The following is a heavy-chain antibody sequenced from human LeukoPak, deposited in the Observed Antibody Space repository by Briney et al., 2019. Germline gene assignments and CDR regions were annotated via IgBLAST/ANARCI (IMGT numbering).Heavy chain of an antibody. D-gene: IGHD3-10*01. CDR1: GFSFSSYT. Sequence: GGSLRLSCAASGFSFSSYTMNWVRQAPGMGLEWVSSISISSSFSYYADSVRGRFTISRDNAKNSLYLQMNSLRAEDTAVYYCARDAFASGSYNPFDNWGQGTLVTVSS. V-gene: IGHV3-21*01. J-gene: IGHJ4*02. CDR2: ISISSSFS. CDR3: ARDAFASGSYNPFDN.